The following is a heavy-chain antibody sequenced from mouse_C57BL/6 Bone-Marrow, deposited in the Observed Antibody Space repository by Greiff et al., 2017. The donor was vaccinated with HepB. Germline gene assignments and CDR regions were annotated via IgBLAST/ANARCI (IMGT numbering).Heavy chain of an antibody. J-gene: IGHJ1*03. CDR1: GFNIKDDY. D-gene: IGHD2-4*01. Sequence: VQLQQSGAELVRPGASVKLSCTASGFNIKDDYMHWVKQRPEQGLEWIGWIDPENGDTEYASKFQGQATITADTSSNTAYLQLSSLTSEDTAVYYCTTRDYDGGRLYWYFDVWGTGTTVTVSS. CDR3: TTRDYDGGRLYWYFDV. V-gene: IGHV14-4*01. CDR2: IDPENGDT.